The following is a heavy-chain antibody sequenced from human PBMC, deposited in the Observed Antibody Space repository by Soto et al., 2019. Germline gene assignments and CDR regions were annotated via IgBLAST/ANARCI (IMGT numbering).Heavy chain of an antibody. D-gene: IGHD6-19*01. Sequence: SETLSLTCTVSGGSISSYYWSWIRQPPGKGLEWFGYIYYSGSTNYNPSLKSRVTISVDTSKNQFSLKLSSVTAADTAVYYCAGAHSSGWYEGNQRFDPWGQGTLVTVSS. CDR1: GGSISSYY. CDR2: IYYSGST. J-gene: IGHJ5*02. V-gene: IGHV4-59*01. CDR3: AGAHSSGWYEGNQRFDP.